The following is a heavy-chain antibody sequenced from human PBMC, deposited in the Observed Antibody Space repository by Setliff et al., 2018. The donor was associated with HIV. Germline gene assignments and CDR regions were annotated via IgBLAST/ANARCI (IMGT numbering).Heavy chain of an antibody. CDR2: IRTKAYGGTT. CDR1: GFTFGDYA. Sequence: GGSLRLSCTPSGFTFGDYAMNWVRQAPGKGLEWVGFIRTKAYGGTTEYAASVKGRFTISRDDSKSIAYLQMNRLKIEDTGVYYCTRASSWYYYMDVWGKGTTVTVSS. CDR3: TRASSWYYYMDV. V-gene: IGHV3-49*04. D-gene: IGHD6-13*01. J-gene: IGHJ6*03.